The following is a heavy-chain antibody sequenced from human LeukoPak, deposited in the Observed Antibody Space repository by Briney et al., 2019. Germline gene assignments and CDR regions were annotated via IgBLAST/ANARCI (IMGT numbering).Heavy chain of an antibody. CDR3: ARTRGYAFDY. J-gene: IGHJ4*02. Sequence: SETLCLTCAVYGGSFRGYYWSWIRQPPGKGLEWIGEINHSGSTNYNPSLKSRVIISVDTSKKQFSLKLSSVTAADTAVYYCARTRGYAFDYWGQGTLVTVSS. D-gene: IGHD5-18*01. CDR2: INHSGST. V-gene: IGHV4-34*01. CDR1: GGSFRGYY.